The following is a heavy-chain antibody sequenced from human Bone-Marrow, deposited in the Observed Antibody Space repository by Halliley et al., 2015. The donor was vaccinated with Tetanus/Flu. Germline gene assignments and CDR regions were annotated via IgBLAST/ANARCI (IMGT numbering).Heavy chain of an antibody. D-gene: IGHD1-26*01. CDR2: IFHSGSS. CDR1: ASSIISGYY. CDR3: ARGGGVGPTKGNWFDP. V-gene: IGHV4-38-2*01. Sequence: GLVKPSETLSLTCDVSASSIISGYYWGWIRQPPGKGPEWIGHIFHSGSSYYNPSLKSRVTISVDTSKNNFSLKLRSVTAADTAVYYCARGGGVGPTKGNWFDPWGQGTLVTVSS. J-gene: IGHJ5*02.